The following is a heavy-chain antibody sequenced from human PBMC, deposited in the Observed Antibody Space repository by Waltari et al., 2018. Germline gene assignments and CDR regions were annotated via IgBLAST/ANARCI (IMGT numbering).Heavy chain of an antibody. V-gene: IGHV1-69*05. CDR2: IIPIFGTA. CDR3: ASGRSGDYGGRGDY. Sequence: QVQLVQSGAEVKQPGSSVKVSCKASGGTFSRYAIRWVRQAPAQGLEWMGGIIPIFGTANYAQKFQGRVTITTDESTSTAYMELSSLRSEDTAVYYCASGRSGDYGGRGDYWGQGTLVTVSS. J-gene: IGHJ4*02. CDR1: GGTFSRYA. D-gene: IGHD4-17*01.